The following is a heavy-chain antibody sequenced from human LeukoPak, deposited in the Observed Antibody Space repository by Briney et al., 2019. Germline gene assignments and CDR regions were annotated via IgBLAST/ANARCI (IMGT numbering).Heavy chain of an antibody. CDR3: AQDIGWLQFAY. CDR1: GFTFSASA. J-gene: IGHJ4*02. V-gene: IGHV3-73*01. Sequence: GVSLRLSCAASGFTFSASAMHWVRHPPGKGLEWVGRIRGKANNYATTYAASVKGRFTISRDDSEKTAYLQMNSLKSEDTAVYYCAQDIGWLQFAYWGQGTLVTVSS. D-gene: IGHD5-24*01. CDR2: IRGKANNYAT.